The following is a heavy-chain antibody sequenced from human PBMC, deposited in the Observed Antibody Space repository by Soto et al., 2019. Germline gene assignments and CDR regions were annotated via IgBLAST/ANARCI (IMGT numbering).Heavy chain of an antibody. J-gene: IGHJ4*02. CDR3: ARDFFGTSALDY. V-gene: IGHV3-30*03. CDR1: GFPFSSYG. CDR2: ISYDGSNK. D-gene: IGHD3-3*01. Sequence: GGSLRLSCAASGFPFSSYGMHWVRQAPGKGLEWVAVISYDGSNKYYADSVKGRFTISRDNAKNSLYLQMNSLRAEDTAVYYCARDFFGTSALDYWGQGTLVTVSS.